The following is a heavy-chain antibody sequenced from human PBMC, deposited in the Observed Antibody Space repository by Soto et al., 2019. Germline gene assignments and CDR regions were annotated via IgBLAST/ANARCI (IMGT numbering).Heavy chain of an antibody. V-gene: IGHV4-59*01. Sequence: QVQLQESGPGLVKPSETLSLTCTVSGGSISSYYWSWIRQPPGKGLEWIGYIYYSGSTNYNPSLKRRVTISVDTSKNQCSLKLSSVTAADTAVYYCARDAGARDYYYYGMDVWGQGTTVTVSS. CDR1: GGSISSYY. CDR3: ARDAGARDYYYYGMDV. D-gene: IGHD3-10*01. J-gene: IGHJ6*02. CDR2: IYYSGST.